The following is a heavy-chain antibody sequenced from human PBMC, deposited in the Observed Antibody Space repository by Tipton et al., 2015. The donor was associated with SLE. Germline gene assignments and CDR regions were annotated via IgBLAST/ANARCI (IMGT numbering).Heavy chain of an antibody. CDR3: AGGELRYGNYDFYY. V-gene: IGHV3-21*03. CDR1: GFTFSSYT. D-gene: IGHD4-11*01. J-gene: IGHJ4*02. CDR2: ISSSSTYI. Sequence: SLRLSCAASGFTFSSYTMNWVRQAPGKGLEWVSSISSSSTYIYYTDSVKGRFTVSRDNAKNSLYLQMDSLRAEDTAVYYCAGGELRYGNYDFYYWGQGSLVTVSS.